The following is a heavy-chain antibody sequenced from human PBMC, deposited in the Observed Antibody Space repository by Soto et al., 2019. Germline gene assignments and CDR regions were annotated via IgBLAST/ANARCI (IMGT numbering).Heavy chain of an antibody. V-gene: IGHV1-69*01. CDR3: ARVSVEMATFHYGMDV. J-gene: IGHJ6*02. Sequence: QVQLVQSGAEVKKPGSSVKVSCKASGGTSSSYAISWVRQAPGQGLEWMGGIIPIFGTANYAQKFQGRVTITADESTSTAYMELSSLRSEDTAVYYCARVSVEMATFHYGMDVWGQGTTVTVSS. D-gene: IGHD2-21*01. CDR1: GGTSSSYA. CDR2: IIPIFGTA.